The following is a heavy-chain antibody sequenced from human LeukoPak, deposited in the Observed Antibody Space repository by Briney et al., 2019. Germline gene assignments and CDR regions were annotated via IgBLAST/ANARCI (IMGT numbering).Heavy chain of an antibody. Sequence: PSETLSLTCAVSGASISSSNYYWGWVRQSPGRGLEWIGNIYSSGNTYYNASLKSRVTISVDTSKNQFSLKLSSVTAADTAVYYCARLYGGNSGADYWGQGTLVTVSS. CDR2: IYSSGNT. D-gene: IGHD4-23*01. V-gene: IGHV4-39*07. J-gene: IGHJ4*02. CDR1: GASISSSNYY. CDR3: ARLYGGNSGADY.